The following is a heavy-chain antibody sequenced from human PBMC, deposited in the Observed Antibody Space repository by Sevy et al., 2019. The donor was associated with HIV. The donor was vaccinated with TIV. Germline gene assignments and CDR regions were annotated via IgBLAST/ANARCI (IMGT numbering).Heavy chain of an antibody. D-gene: IGHD4-17*01. V-gene: IGHV3-11*06. Sequence: GGYLRLSCAASGFTFSDYYMTWIRQAPGKALEWLSDISSGTTYTKYADSVKGRFTISRDNAKNSLYLQMDFLRVEDTAVYYCARDRRNYGGQYFDYWGQGILVTVSS. CDR3: ARDRRNYGGQYFDY. J-gene: IGHJ4*02. CDR1: GFTFSDYY. CDR2: ISSGTTYT.